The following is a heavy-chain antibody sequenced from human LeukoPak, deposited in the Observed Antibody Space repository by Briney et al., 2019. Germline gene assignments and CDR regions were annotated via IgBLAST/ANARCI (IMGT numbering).Heavy chain of an antibody. V-gene: IGHV3-21*01. CDR2: ISGSGIST. CDR1: GFTFSSYS. J-gene: IGHJ4*02. Sequence: GGSLRLSCVASGFTFSSYSMSWVRQAPGKGLEWVSAISGSGISTYYADSVKGRFTISRDNAKNSLYLQMNSLRGEDTAVYYCATGGVHYYDTSADYWGQGTLVTVSS. D-gene: IGHD3-22*01. CDR3: ATGGVHYYDTSADY.